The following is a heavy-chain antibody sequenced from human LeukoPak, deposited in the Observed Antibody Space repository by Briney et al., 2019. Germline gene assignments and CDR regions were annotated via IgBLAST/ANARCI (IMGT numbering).Heavy chain of an antibody. CDR2: ISSSSSYI. CDR3: ARSPSSSWFDY. J-gene: IGHJ4*02. V-gene: IGHV3-21*01. CDR1: GFTFSSHS. D-gene: IGHD6-13*01. Sequence: PGGSLRLSCAASGFTFSSHSMNWVRQAPGKGLGWVSSISSSSSYIYYADSVKGRFTISRDNAKNSLYPQMNSLRAEDTAVYYCARSPSSSWFDYWGQGTLVTVSS.